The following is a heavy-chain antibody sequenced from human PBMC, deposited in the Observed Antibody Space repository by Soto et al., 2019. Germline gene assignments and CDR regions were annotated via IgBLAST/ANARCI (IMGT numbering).Heavy chain of an antibody. D-gene: IGHD2-21*01. V-gene: IGHV3-15*01. Sequence: GAPRLSCAASGFIFSNAWMNWVRQAPGKGLEWFGRIKSKTDGGTTDYSAPVKVTFTISRDDSKPQLYLQKNSLKSEDTAVYYCTRDCFSVSPDWGLGTLVTVSS. CDR2: IKSKTDGGTT. CDR1: GFIFSNAW. J-gene: IGHJ1*01. CDR3: TRDCFSVSPD.